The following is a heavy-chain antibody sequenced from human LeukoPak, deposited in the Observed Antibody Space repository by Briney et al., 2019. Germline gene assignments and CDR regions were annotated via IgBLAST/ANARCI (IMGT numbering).Heavy chain of an antibody. D-gene: IGHD3-10*01. V-gene: IGHV3-66*01. CDR3: ARTWFGEPGYFDY. J-gene: IGHJ4*02. Sequence: GGSLRLSCAASGFTFSNNYMSWVRQAPGKGLEWISVIYSGGTTYYADSVKGRFTISRDNSKNTLYLQMNSLRAEDTALFYCARTWFGEPGYFDYWGQGTLVTVSS. CDR1: GFTFSNNY. CDR2: IYSGGTT.